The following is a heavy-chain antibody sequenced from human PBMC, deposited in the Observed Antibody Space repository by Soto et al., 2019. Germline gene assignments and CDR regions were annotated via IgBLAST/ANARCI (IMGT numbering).Heavy chain of an antibody. V-gene: IGHV3-11*01. CDR2: IDSDDGTT. CDR3: VRPYYTSSWFPFDR. J-gene: IGHJ4*02. D-gene: IGHD3-3*01. CDR1: GFDFGDYY. Sequence: PGGSLRLSCTASGFDFGDYYMSWIRQAPGKGLEWVSYIDSDDGTTYYTDSVKGRFTISRDNAKNSLYLQMNSLRVENTALYYCVRPYYTSSWFPFDRWGQGTLVTVSS.